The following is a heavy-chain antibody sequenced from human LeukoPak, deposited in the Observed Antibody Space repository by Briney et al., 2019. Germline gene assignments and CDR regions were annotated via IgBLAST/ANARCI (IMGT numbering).Heavy chain of an antibody. V-gene: IGHV3-53*01. CDR3: ARWGDSSSWYRSGDAFDI. J-gene: IGHJ3*02. D-gene: IGHD6-13*01. CDR2: IYSGGST. CDR1: GFTVSSNY. Sequence: GGSLRLSCAASGFTVSSNYMSWVRQAPGKGLEWVSVIYSGGSTYYADSVKGRFTISRDNSKNTLYLQMNSLRAEDTAVYYCARWGDSSSWYRSGDAFDIWGQGTMVTVSS.